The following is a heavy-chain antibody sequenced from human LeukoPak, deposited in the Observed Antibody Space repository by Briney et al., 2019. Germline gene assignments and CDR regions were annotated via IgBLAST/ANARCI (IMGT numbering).Heavy chain of an antibody. J-gene: IGHJ4*02. Sequence: GGSLRLSCSASGFTFSNYAMHWVRQAPGKGLEWVARLVYDARSDYANSVKGRFSISRDDSKNTLFLDMSNLRVEDTALYYCARDLSAAFDFWGQGVLVTVSS. D-gene: IGHD6-19*01. CDR1: GFTFSNYA. CDR3: ARDLSAAFDF. CDR2: LVYDARS. V-gene: IGHV3-33*08.